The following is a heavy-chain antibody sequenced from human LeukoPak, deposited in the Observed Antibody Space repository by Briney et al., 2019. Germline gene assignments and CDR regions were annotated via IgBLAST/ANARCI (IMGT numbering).Heavy chain of an antibody. V-gene: IGHV4-59*08. CDR3: ARRDTAMVFP. CDR2: IYYSGST. J-gene: IGHJ5*02. Sequence: SETLSLTCTVSGGSISSYYWSWIRQPPGKGLEWIGYIYYSGSTNYNPSLKSRVTISVDTSKNQFSLKLSSVTAADTAVYYCARRDTAMVFPWGQGTLVTVSS. CDR1: GGSISSYY. D-gene: IGHD5-18*01.